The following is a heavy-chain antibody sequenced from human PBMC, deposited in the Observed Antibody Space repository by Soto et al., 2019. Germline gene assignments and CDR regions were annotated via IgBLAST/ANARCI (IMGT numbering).Heavy chain of an antibody. Sequence: PSETLSLPCSVAGGSVSSGSYYWRWIRQPPGKGLEWIGYIYYSGSTNYNPSLKSRVTISEDTSKNQFSLKLSSVTAADTAVYYCARTIFSNWIDPWGQGILVTVSS. V-gene: IGHV4-61*01. J-gene: IGHJ5*02. CDR3: ARTIFSNWIDP. CDR1: GGSVSSGSYY. D-gene: IGHD3-3*01. CDR2: IYYSGST.